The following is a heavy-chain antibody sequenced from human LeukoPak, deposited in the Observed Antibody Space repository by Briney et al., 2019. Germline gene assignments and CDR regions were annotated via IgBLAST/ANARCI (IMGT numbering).Heavy chain of an antibody. CDR2: INPSGGST. CDR3: AKGPRGGDYYYYMDV. J-gene: IGHJ6*03. V-gene: IGHV1-46*01. D-gene: IGHD3-10*01. Sequence: ASVKVSCKASGYTFTSYYMHWVRQAPGQGLEWMGIINPSGGSTSYAQKFQGRVTMTRDTSTSTVYMELSSLRSEDTAVYYCAKGPRGGDYYYYMDVWGKGTTVTVSS. CDR1: GYTFTSYY.